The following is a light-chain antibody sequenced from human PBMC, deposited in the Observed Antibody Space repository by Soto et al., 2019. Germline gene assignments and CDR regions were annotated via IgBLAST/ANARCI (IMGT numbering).Light chain of an antibody. V-gene: IGKV3-20*01. CDR3: QQYGSSYPWT. Sequence: EIVLTQSPGTLYFSPVERSTLSCSAIQSVSSNYLAWYQQKPGQAPRLLIYGASSRATGIPDRFSGSGSGTDFTLTIRRLEPEDFAVYYCQQYGSSYPWTFGQGTKVDIK. J-gene: IGKJ1*01. CDR1: QSVSSNY. CDR2: GAS.